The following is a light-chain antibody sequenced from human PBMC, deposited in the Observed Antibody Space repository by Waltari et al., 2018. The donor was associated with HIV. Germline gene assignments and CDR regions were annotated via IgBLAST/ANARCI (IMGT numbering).Light chain of an antibody. J-gene: IGLJ3*02. CDR2: EDN. V-gene: IGLV6-57*01. CDR3: QSYDSSNQGV. Sequence: NFMLTQPHSVSESPGTTVTTSCTRTRATIASTYLQWYQNRLCSSPTTVIYEDNQRPSVVPDRFSGSIDSSSNCASLTISGLKTEDEADYYCQSYDSSNQGVFGGGTKLTVL. CDR1: RATIASTY.